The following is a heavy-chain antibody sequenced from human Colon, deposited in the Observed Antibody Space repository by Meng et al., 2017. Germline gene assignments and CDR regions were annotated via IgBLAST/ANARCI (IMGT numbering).Heavy chain of an antibody. Sequence: QLQGSGPRLVSPSETLSTNCTLSGGFSSRPSYFWSWIRQTPGKGLEWIGYVYYSGSANYNPSLKSRVTISVDTSKNHFSLNLTSVTAADTAVYYCARGRGSYSSVDFWGQGTLVTVSS. J-gene: IGHJ4*02. CDR3: ARGRGSYSSVDF. D-gene: IGHD1-26*01. CDR1: GGFSSRPSYF. V-gene: IGHV4-61*03. CDR2: VYYSGSA.